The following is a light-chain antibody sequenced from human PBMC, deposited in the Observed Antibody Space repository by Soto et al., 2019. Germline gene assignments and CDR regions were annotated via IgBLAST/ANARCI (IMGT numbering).Light chain of an antibody. CDR3: QSYDSSLSGYV. CDR2: GNT. CDR1: SSNIGAGYD. J-gene: IGLJ1*01. V-gene: IGLV1-40*01. Sequence: QSVLTQPPSVSGAPGQRVNISCTGSSSNIGAGYDVSWYKQLPGTAPKFLIYGNTDRPSGVPDRFSGSKSGTSASLAITGLQAEDEADYYCQSYDSSLSGYVFGTWTKVTVL.